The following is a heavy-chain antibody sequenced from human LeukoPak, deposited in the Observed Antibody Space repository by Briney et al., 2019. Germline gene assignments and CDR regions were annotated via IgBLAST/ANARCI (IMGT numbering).Heavy chain of an antibody. D-gene: IGHD3-22*01. CDR2: IIPIFGTA. Sequence: GASVKVSCKASGGTFSSYAISWVRQAPGQGLEWMRGIIPIFGTANYAQKFQGRVTITTDESTSTAYMELSSLRSEDTAVYYCARDRVRGLYYYDSSGYLWGQGTLVTVSS. CDR3: ARDRVRGLYYYDSSGYL. CDR1: GGTFSSYA. J-gene: IGHJ4*02. V-gene: IGHV1-69*05.